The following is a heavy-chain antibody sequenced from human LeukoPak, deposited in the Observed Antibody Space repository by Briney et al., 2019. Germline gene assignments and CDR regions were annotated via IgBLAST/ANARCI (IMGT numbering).Heavy chain of an antibody. Sequence: GGSLRLSCAASGFTFSNAWMSWVRQAPGKGLEWVGRIKSKTDGGTTEYAAPVKGRFTISRDDSKNTLYLQMNSLKAEDTAVYYCTLEDTAISGYWGQGSLVTVSS. CDR3: TLEDTAISGY. CDR2: IKSKTDGGTT. J-gene: IGHJ4*02. CDR1: GFTFSNAW. V-gene: IGHV3-15*01. D-gene: IGHD5-18*01.